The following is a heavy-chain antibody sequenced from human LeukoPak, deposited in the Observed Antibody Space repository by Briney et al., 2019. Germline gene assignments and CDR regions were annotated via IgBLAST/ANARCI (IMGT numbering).Heavy chain of an antibody. V-gene: IGHV3-53*01. CDR2: TYASGAS. Sequence: PGGSLRLSCAASGFNISKTYLMWARQAPGKRLEWVSVTYASGASWYGDFVEGRFTISRDNSKNTVHLQMSGLRGDDTAIYYCARADSSKWWGLDPWGQGTLVTVAS. CDR3: ARADSSKWWGLDP. CDR1: GFNISKTY. D-gene: IGHD2-21*02. J-gene: IGHJ5*02.